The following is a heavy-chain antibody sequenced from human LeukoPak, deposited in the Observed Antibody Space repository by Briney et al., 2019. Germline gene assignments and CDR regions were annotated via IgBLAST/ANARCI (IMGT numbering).Heavy chain of an antibody. Sequence: SQTLSLTRTVSVGSLSRGTYYWSSIRQPPGKGRGWIGDIYYSGSTNYNPYLKSRVTISVDTCRNQFSLKGSSVTAADTAMYYCAGDHSVVVAGSTVWWLDPWGQGTLVTVSS. CDR2: IYYSGST. CDR3: AGDHSVVVAGSTVWWLDP. V-gene: IGHV4-61*01. D-gene: IGHD2-15*01. J-gene: IGHJ5*02. CDR1: VGSLSRGTYY.